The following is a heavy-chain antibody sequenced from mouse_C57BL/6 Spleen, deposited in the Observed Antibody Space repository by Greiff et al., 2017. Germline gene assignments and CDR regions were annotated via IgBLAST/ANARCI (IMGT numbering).Heavy chain of an antibody. D-gene: IGHD1-1*01. V-gene: IGHV5-6*01. CDR1: GFTFSSYG. Sequence: EVKLVESGGDLVKPGGSLKLSCAASGFTFSSYGMSWVRQTPDKRLEWVATISSGGSYTYYPDSVKGRFAISRDNAKNTLYLQMSSLKSEDTAMYYCARGITTVVADYFDYWGQGTTLTVSS. J-gene: IGHJ2*01. CDR2: ISSGGSYT. CDR3: ARGITTVVADYFDY.